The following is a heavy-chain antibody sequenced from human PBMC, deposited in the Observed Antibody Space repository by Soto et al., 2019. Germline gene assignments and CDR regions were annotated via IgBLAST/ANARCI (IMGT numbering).Heavy chain of an antibody. D-gene: IGHD2-15*01. Sequence: PGASLKISCKVSGYSFSNTWITWVRQMPGKGLEWMGRIHPSDSSTTYSPSFQGHVTFSSDKSLSTAYLHWSRLKASDTAIYYCARQDTPFDFWGQGTLVTVSS. CDR1: GYSFSNTW. V-gene: IGHV5-10-1*01. CDR3: ARQDTPFDF. CDR2: IHPSDSST. J-gene: IGHJ4*02.